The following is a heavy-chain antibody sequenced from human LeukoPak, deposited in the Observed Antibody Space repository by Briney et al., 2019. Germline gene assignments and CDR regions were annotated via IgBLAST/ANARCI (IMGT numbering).Heavy chain of an antibody. CDR3: ARVPGTTEYFDY. D-gene: IGHD1-1*01. V-gene: IGHV4-30-2*01. CDR1: GGSISSGGYY. Sequence: PSETLSLTCTVSGGSISSGGYYWSWIRQPPGKGLEWIGYIYHSGSTYYNPSLKSRVTISVDRSKNQFSLKLSSVTAADTAVYYCARVPGTTEYFDYWGQGTLVTVSS. CDR2: IYHSGST. J-gene: IGHJ4*02.